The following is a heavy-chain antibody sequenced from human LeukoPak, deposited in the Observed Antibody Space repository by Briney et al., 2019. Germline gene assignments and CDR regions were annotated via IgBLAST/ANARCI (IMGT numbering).Heavy chain of an antibody. CDR1: GFLSSKYW. CDR2: IKEDDSEI. J-gene: IGHJ6*03. CDR3: ARVRYGVKDYYYYYYMDV. Sequence: GGSLRLSCAASGFLSSKYWMTWVRQAPGKGLEWVANIKEDDSEIYYVESVKGRFTISRDNAKNSLYLEMSSLRVEDTAVYYCARVRYGVKDYYYYYYMDVWGKGTTVTVSS. D-gene: IGHD4-17*01. V-gene: IGHV3-7*01.